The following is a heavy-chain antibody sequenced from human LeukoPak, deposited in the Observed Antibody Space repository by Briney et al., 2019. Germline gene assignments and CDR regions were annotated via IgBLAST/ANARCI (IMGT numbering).Heavy chain of an antibody. CDR1: GDSVSSDRTG. CDR3: ARGGGAVDY. CDR2: TYYRSKWYN. Sequence: SQTLSLTCAISGDSVSSDRTGWNWIRQSPSRGLEWLGRTYYRSKWYNDYAVSLKGRITINPDTSKNQFSLQLNSATPEDTAVYHCARGGGAVDYWGQGTLVTVSS. J-gene: IGHJ4*02. V-gene: IGHV6-1*01. D-gene: IGHD2-15*01.